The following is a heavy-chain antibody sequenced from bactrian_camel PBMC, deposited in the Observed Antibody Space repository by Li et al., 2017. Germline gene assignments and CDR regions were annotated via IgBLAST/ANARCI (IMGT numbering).Heavy chain of an antibody. J-gene: IGHJ4*01. CDR1: PDTLDASD. D-gene: IGHD6*01. Sequence: QVQLVESGGGSVQAGESLTLSCTVPPDTLDASDMGWYRQAPAMGNPCELVSTISSTGKAYYADSVKGRFTVSRDNAKNTLYLQMTNLTSADTALYYCATTFDGANRGQGTQVTVS. V-gene: IGHV3S55*01. CDR2: ISSTGKA.